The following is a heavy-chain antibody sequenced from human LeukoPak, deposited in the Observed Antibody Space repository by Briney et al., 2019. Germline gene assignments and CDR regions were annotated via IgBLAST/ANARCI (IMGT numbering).Heavy chain of an antibody. Sequence: GGSLRLSCAASGFTFSGYAMHWVRQAPGKGLEWVAVISYDGSNKYYADSVKGRFTISRDNSKNTLYLQMNSLRAEDTAVYYCARGRWLHRNFDYWGQGTLVTVSS. D-gene: IGHD5-24*01. CDR1: GFTFSGYA. CDR2: ISYDGSNK. V-gene: IGHV3-30*04. J-gene: IGHJ4*02. CDR3: ARGRWLHRNFDY.